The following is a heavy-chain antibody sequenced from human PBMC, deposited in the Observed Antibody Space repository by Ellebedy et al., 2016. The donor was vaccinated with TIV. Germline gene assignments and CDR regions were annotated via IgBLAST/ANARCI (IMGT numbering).Heavy chain of an antibody. CDR3: AKVRTTLSVYGMDV. J-gene: IGHJ6*02. CDR1: GFTFSSYG. D-gene: IGHD4-17*01. Sequence: GGSLRLXXAASGFTFSSYGMHWVRQAPGKGLEWVAVISYDGSDKYYADSVKGRFTISRDNSKNTLYLQMNSLRAEDTAVYYCAKVRTTLSVYGMDVWGQGTTVTVSS. CDR2: ISYDGSDK. V-gene: IGHV3-30*18.